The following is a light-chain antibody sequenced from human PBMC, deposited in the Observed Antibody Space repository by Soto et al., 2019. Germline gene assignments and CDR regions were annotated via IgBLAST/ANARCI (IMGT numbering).Light chain of an antibody. V-gene: IGKV3-20*01. Sequence: DIVLTQSPGTLSLSPGERVTLSCRASQSIRNNYLAWYQQKPGQPPRLLVYGPSNRATGIPDRFSGSGSGTDFTLTISGLEPEDFAVYYCQQYGNAPPYTFGQGTKLDI. CDR2: GPS. CDR1: QSIRNNY. J-gene: IGKJ2*01. CDR3: QQYGNAPPYT.